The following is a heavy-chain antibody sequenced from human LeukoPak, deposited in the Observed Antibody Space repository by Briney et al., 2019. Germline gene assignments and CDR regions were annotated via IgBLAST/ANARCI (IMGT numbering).Heavy chain of an antibody. V-gene: IGHV4-59*08. CDR3: ATQTICSSTSCYSFDY. Sequence: SETLSLTCTVSGGSISSYYWSWIRQPPGKGLEWIGYIYYSGSTNYNPSLKSRVTISVDTSKNQFSLKLSSVTAADTAVYYCATQTICSSTSCYSFDYWGQGTLVTVSS. J-gene: IGHJ4*02. D-gene: IGHD2-2*01. CDR1: GGSISSYY. CDR2: IYYSGST.